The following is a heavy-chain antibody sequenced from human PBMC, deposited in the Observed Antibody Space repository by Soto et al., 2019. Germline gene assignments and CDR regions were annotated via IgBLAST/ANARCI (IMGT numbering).Heavy chain of an antibody. V-gene: IGHV1-46*01. J-gene: IGHJ6*02. D-gene: IGHD3-3*01. CDR1: GYTFTSYY. Sequence: ASVKVSCKASGYTFTSYYMHWVRQAPGQGLEWMGIINPSGGSTSYAQKFQGRVTMTRDTSTSTVYMELSSLRSEYTAVYYCARDTHNTYYDCWSGYKYYYYGMDVWGQGTTFTVSS. CDR3: ARDTHNTYYDCWSGYKYYYYGMDV. CDR2: INPSGGST.